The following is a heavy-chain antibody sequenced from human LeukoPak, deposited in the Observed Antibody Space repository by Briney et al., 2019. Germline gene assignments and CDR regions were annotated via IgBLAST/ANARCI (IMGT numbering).Heavy chain of an antibody. Sequence: PGGSLRLSCAASGFTFSDHFLDRVRQAAGKGVEWGGRTRNKANSYITEYAASVKGRFTISRDDSKNSLYLQMSSLKTDDTAMYYCASIRGTFGYWGQGTLVTVSS. V-gene: IGHV3-72*01. J-gene: IGHJ4*02. D-gene: IGHD1-26*01. CDR1: GFTFSDHF. CDR2: TRNKANSYIT. CDR3: ASIRGTFGY.